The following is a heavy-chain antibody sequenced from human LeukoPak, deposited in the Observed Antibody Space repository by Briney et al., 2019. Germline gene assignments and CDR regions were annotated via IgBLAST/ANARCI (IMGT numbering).Heavy chain of an antibody. Sequence: SETLSLTCTVSGGSISSSIYYWGWIRQPPGKGLEWIGSIYYSGSTHYNPSLKSRVAISVDTSKNQFSLKLSSVTAADTAVHYCARTDIVVEPAVSNGRNWFDPWGQGTLVTVSS. CDR2: IYYSGST. D-gene: IGHD2-2*01. CDR3: ARTDIVVEPAVSNGRNWFDP. CDR1: GGSISSSIYY. J-gene: IGHJ5*02. V-gene: IGHV4-39*01.